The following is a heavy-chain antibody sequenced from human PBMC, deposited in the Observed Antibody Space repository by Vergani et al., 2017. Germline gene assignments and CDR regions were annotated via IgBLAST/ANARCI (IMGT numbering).Heavy chain of an antibody. CDR1: GFTFSSYA. CDR3: ARGGYSYGLDY. V-gene: IGHV3-23*04. Sequence: VQLVESGGGVVQPGRSLRLSCAASGFTFSSYAMSWVRQAPGKGLEWVSAISGSGGSTYYADSVKGRFTISRDNAKNSLYLQMNSLRAEDTAVYYCARGGYSYGLDYSGQGTLVTVSS. D-gene: IGHD5-18*01. J-gene: IGHJ4*02. CDR2: ISGSGGST.